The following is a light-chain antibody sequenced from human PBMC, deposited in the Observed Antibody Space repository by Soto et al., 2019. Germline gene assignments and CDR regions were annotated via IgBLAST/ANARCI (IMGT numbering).Light chain of an antibody. J-gene: IGKJ1*01. V-gene: IGKV3-20*01. CDR2: GAS. Sequence: EIVLTQSPGTLSLSPGERATLSCRASQSVSSSYLAWYQQKPGQAPWLLIYGASKRATGIPARFSASGSGTDFTLTISRLEPEDFAVYSCQQYASSPQTFGQGTKVDIK. CDR1: QSVSSSY. CDR3: QQYASSPQT.